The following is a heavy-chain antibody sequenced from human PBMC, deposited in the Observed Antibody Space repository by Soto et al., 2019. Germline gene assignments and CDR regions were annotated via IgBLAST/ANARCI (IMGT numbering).Heavy chain of an antibody. CDR1: GFSLITTEVV. D-gene: IGHD3-10*01. V-gene: IGHV2-5*02. Sequence: GSGPTLVNPTPTLTLTCTFSGFSLITTEVVVGWIRQPPGKALEWLALIYWDDDKRYSPSLKSRLTITKDTSKNQVVLTMTNMDPVDTATYYCARKTHGGGWFDPWGQGTLVTVSS. CDR2: IYWDDDK. CDR3: ARKTHGGGWFDP. J-gene: IGHJ5*02.